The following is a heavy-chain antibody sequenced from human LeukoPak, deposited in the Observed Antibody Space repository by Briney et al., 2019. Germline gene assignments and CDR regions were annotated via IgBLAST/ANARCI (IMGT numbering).Heavy chain of an antibody. CDR3: TTQNYYDFWSGYSTAHYYFDY. Sequence: GGSLRLSCAASGFTFSNAWMSWVRQAPGKGLEWVGRIKSKTDGGTTDYAAPVKGRFTISRDDSKNTLYLQMNSLKTEDTAVYYCTTQNYYDFWSGYSTAHYYFDYWGQGTLVTVSS. V-gene: IGHV3-15*01. CDR2: IKSKTDGGTT. CDR1: GFTFSNAW. D-gene: IGHD3-3*01. J-gene: IGHJ4*02.